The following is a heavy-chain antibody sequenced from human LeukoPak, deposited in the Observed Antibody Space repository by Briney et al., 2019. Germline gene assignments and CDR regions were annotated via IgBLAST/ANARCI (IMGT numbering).Heavy chain of an antibody. J-gene: IGHJ4*02. CDR1: GFTFSNYE. Sequence: GGSLRLSCAASGFTFSNYEMNWVRQAPGKGLEWVSYISASSGTTYYADSVKGRFTISRDNGKNSLYLQMNTLRAEDTPVYYCARDRYGTFDSWGQGTLVTVSS. CDR2: ISASSGTT. V-gene: IGHV3-48*03. CDR3: ARDRYGTFDS. D-gene: IGHD5-18*01.